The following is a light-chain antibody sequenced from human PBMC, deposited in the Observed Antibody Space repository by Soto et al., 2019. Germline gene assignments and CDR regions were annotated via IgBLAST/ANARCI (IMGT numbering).Light chain of an antibody. CDR2: AVS. CDR1: QSLLHSDGRTY. Sequence: DVVMTQTRLSLSVTLGQPASISCKSSQSLLHSDGRTYLFWYLQKPGQPPQLLIYAVSTRFSGVPDRFSGSGSVTDFTLRISRVETEDVGVYSCTQSLQLPYTLGQGAKLEIK. V-gene: IGKV2D-29*01. J-gene: IGKJ2*01. CDR3: TQSLQLPYT.